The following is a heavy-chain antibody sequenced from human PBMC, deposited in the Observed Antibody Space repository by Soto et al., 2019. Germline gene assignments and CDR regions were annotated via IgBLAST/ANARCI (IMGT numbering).Heavy chain of an antibody. CDR2: INPNSGGT. V-gene: IGHV1-2*04. Sequence: ASVKVSCKASGYTFTGYYMHWVRQAPGQGLEWMGWINPNSGGTNYAQKFQGWVTMTRDTSISTAYMELGRLRSDDTAVYYCARAYCSGGSCRFDYWGQGTLVTVSS. CDR1: GYTFTGYY. CDR3: ARAYCSGGSCRFDY. D-gene: IGHD2-15*01. J-gene: IGHJ4*02.